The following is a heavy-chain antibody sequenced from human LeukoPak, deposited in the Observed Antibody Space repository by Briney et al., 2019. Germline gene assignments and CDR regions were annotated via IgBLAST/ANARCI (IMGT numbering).Heavy chain of an antibody. J-gene: IGHJ4*02. D-gene: IGHD5-18*01. CDR2: ISSSSSPI. CDR3: ARGRGTAMAPYYFDY. V-gene: IGHV3-48*01. CDR1: GFTFSSYN. Sequence: PGGSLRLSCAASGFTFSSYNMNWVRQAPGKGLEWVSYISSSSSPIYYADSVRGRFTVSRDNAKNTLYLQMNSLRAEDTAVYYCARGRGTAMAPYYFDYWGQGTLVTVSS.